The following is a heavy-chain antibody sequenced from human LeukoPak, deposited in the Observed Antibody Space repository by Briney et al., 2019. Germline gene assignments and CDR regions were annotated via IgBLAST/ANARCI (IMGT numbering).Heavy chain of an antibody. CDR2: IYSGGST. CDR3: ARDDYGDEGADY. D-gene: IGHD4-17*01. J-gene: IGHJ4*02. Sequence: PGGSLRLSCAASGFTVSNNYMSWVRQAPGKGLEWVSVIYSGGSTYYADSVKGRFTISRDNSKNTLYLHMNSLRAEDTAVYYCARDDYGDEGADYWGQGTLVTVSS. CDR1: GFTVSNNY. V-gene: IGHV3-53*01.